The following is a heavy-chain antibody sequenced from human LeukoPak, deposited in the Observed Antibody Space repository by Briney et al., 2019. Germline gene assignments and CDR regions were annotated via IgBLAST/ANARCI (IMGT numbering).Heavy chain of an antibody. CDR3: AKECGGDCYSSNGY. Sequence: GGSLRLSCAASGFTFSDYYMTWIRQAPGKGLEWVSYISSSSISIDYADSVRGRFTISRDNAKNSVYLEMNSLRAEDTAVYYCAKECGGDCYSSNGYWGQGTLVTVSS. V-gene: IGHV3-11*04. J-gene: IGHJ4*02. D-gene: IGHD2-21*01. CDR1: GFTFSDYY. CDR2: ISSSSISI.